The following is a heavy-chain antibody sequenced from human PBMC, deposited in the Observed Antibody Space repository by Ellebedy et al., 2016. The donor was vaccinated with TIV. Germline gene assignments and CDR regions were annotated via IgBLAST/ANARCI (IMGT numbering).Heavy chain of an antibody. CDR2: VYHSGST. V-gene: IGHV4-39*01. J-gene: IGHJ5*02. D-gene: IGHD6-13*01. CDR3: AMLLAAGTVHLFNP. CDR1: GGSIRSISYY. Sequence: GSLRLXCSVSGGSIRSISYYWGWIRQPPGKGLEWIANVYHSGSTYYNPSLKSRVTTSADTSKNQFSLKLNSVTAADTGVYYCAMLLAAGTVHLFNPWGQGTLVTVSS.